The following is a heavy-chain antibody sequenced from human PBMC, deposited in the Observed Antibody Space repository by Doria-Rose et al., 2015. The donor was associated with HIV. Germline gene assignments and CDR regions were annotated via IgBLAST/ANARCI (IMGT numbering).Heavy chain of an antibody. J-gene: IGHJ4*02. D-gene: IGHD6-13*01. CDR2: ICSDDER. CDR1: GVSLSSPGMG. V-gene: IGHV2-26*01. CDR3: ARIKSSRWYHKYYFDF. Sequence: QITLKESGPVLVKPTETLTLTCTVSGVSLSSPGMGVSWIRQPPGKALEWLANICSDDERSYNTSLTSRLTISRATSKSQLVLTMTDMDPVDTATYYCARIKSSRWYHKYYFDFWGQGTLVIVSA.